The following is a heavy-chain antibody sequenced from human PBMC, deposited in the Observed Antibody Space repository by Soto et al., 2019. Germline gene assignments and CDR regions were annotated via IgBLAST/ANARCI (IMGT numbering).Heavy chain of an antibody. D-gene: IGHD2-2*01. Sequence: PSETLSLTCTVSGGSISSGGYYWSWILHHPGKGLEWIGYIYYSGSTYYNPSLKSRVTISVDTSKNQFSLKLSSVTAADTAVYHCARWGKRDRYCSSTSCYGRFFDYWGQGTLVTVSS. CDR2: IYYSGST. V-gene: IGHV4-31*03. CDR3: ARWGKRDRYCSSTSCYGRFFDY. CDR1: GGSISSGGYY. J-gene: IGHJ4*02.